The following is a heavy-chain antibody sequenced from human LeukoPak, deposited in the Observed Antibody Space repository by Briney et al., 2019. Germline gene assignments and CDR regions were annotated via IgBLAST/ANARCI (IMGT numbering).Heavy chain of an antibody. CDR2: ISSSGSTI. Sequence: PGGSLRLSCAASGFTFSDYYMSWIRQAPGKGLEWVSYISSSGSTIYYADSVKGRFTISRDNAKNSLYLQMDILRAEDTAVYYCARDRKTTTVTTGLDDAFDIWGQGTMVTVSS. CDR3: ARDRKTTTVTTGLDDAFDI. CDR1: GFTFSDYY. V-gene: IGHV3-11*04. J-gene: IGHJ3*02. D-gene: IGHD4-17*01.